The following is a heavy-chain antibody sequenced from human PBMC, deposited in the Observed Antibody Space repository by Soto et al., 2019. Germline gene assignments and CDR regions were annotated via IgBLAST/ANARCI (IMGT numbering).Heavy chain of an antibody. D-gene: IGHD6-13*01. CDR1: GFTFSSYA. V-gene: IGHV3-23*01. Sequence: GGSLRLSCAASGFTFSSYAMTWVRQAPGKGLEWVSAISGRGSTTYYAGSVKGRFSISRDNSKNTLYLQMNSLRAEDTAFYYCAKDVESAGVYSFDYWGQGNLVTVSS. CDR3: AKDVESAGVYSFDY. CDR2: ISGRGSTT. J-gene: IGHJ4*02.